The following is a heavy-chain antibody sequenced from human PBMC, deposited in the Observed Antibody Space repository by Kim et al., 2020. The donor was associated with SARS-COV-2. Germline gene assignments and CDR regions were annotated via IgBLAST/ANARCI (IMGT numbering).Heavy chain of an antibody. CDR3: ARDAGGITMVRGSYGMDV. CDR1: GGSVSSGSYY. V-gene: IGHV4-61*01. CDR2: IYCSGST. D-gene: IGHD3-10*01. J-gene: IGHJ6*02. Sequence: SETLSLTCTVSGGSVSSGSYYWSWIRQPPRKGLEWIGYIYCSGSTYYNPSLKSRVTISIDTSKNQFSLKLSSVSAADTAVYYCARDAGGITMVRGSYGMDVWGQGTTVTVSS.